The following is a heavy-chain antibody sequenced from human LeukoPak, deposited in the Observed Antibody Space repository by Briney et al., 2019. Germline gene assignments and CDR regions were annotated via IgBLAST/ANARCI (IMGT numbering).Heavy chain of an antibody. CDR2: INHSGST. D-gene: IGHD1-7*01. CDR1: GGSFSGYY. Sequence: SETLSLTCAVYGGSFSGYYWSWIRRPPGKGLEWIGEINHSGSTNYNPSLKSRVTISIDTSKNQFSLKLTSVTAADTAVYYCASQDWNFAYFDYWSQGTLVTVSS. CDR3: ASQDWNFAYFDY. J-gene: IGHJ4*02. V-gene: IGHV4-34*01.